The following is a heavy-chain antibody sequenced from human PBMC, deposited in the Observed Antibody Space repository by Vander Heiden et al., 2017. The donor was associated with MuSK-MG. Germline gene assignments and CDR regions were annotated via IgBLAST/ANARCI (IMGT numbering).Heavy chain of an antibody. CDR2: ISSSSSTI. V-gene: IGHV3-48*01. CDR1: GFTFSSYS. Sequence: EVQLVESGGGLVQPGGSLRLSCAASGFTFSSYSMNWVRQAPGKGLEWVSYISSSSSTIYYADSVKGRFTISRDNAKNSLYLQMNSLRAEDTAVYYCARRTVTTLDYWGQGTLVTVSS. D-gene: IGHD4-17*01. J-gene: IGHJ4*02. CDR3: ARRTVTTLDY.